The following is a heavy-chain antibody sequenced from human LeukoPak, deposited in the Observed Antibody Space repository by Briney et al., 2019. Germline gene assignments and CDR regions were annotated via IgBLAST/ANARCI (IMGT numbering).Heavy chain of an antibody. J-gene: IGHJ4*02. Sequence: SETLSLTCAVYGGSFSDYYWSWIRQPPGKGLEWIGEINHSGNTNYNPSLKSRVTISVGTSKNQFSLKLSSVTAADTAVYYCARRRSYSSGYYYWGQGTLVTVSS. CDR3: ARRRSYSSGYYY. V-gene: IGHV4-34*01. CDR2: INHSGNT. CDR1: GGSFSDYY. D-gene: IGHD3-22*01.